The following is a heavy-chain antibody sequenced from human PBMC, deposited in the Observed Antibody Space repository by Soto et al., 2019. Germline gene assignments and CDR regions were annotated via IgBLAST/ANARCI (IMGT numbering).Heavy chain of an antibody. CDR3: SRGGHLSAFGP. J-gene: IGHJ5*02. CDR1: GFTFGHSA. CDR2: ISGRGDET. D-gene: IGHD3-10*01. Sequence: EVKLMESRGALVQPGGSLRLSCAASGFTFGHSAITWVRQAPGKGLEWVSTISGRGDETFYSDSVKGRFTVSRDNSRNTASLQLNSLRVEDTAVYFCSRGGHLSAFGPWGQGTLVTVTS. V-gene: IGHV3-23*01.